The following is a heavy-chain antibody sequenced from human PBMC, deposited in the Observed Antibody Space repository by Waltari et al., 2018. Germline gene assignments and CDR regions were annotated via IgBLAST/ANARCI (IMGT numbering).Heavy chain of an antibody. Sequence: QVQLKESGPGLVKPSETLSLPCTVSGGSISSYYCSWIRQPAGKGLEWIGRIFTSGSTNYNPSLKSRITMSVDPSKNQFSLRLSSVTAADTAVYYCARDLGGGNYADSWGQGTLVTVSS. CDR1: GGSISSYY. V-gene: IGHV4-4*07. CDR3: ARDLGGGNYADS. J-gene: IGHJ4*02. CDR2: IFTSGST. D-gene: IGHD2-2*01.